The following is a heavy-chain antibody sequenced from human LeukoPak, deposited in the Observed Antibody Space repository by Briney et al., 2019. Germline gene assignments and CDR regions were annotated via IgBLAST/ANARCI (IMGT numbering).Heavy chain of an antibody. V-gene: IGHV3-48*04. CDR1: GFTFSSYS. CDR2: ISSSSSTI. Sequence: GGSLRLSCAASGFTFSSYSMNWVRQAPGKGLEWVSYISSSSSTIYYADSVKGRFTISRDNAKNSLYLQMNSLRAEDTAVYYCAGHYYDSSGYYSHYYYGMDVWGQGTTVTVSS. CDR3: AGHYYDSSGYYSHYYYGMDV. J-gene: IGHJ6*02. D-gene: IGHD3-22*01.